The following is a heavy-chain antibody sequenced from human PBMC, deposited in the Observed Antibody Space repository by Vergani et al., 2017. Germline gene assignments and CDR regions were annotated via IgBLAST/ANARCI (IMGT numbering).Heavy chain of an antibody. D-gene: IGHD3-9*01. Sequence: QLQESGPGLVKPSGTLSLTCTVSGGSFNTYYWSWIRQSPGKGLEWIGYIYSTGSTNYNPSLNSRVTMSVDTSKNQFSLKLRSVTAADTAVYFCARVMYRDEASTGYRLEGMDIWGQGTTVTISS. CDR2: IYSTGST. CDR3: ARVMYRDEASTGYRLEGMDI. J-gene: IGHJ6*02. CDR1: GGSFNTYY. V-gene: IGHV4-59*13.